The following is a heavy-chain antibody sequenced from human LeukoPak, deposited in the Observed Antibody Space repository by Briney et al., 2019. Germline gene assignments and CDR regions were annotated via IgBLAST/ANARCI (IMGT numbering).Heavy chain of an antibody. J-gene: IGHJ4*02. CDR1: GFTFTTYG. Sequence: GGSLRLSCTASGFTFTTYGLHWDRQAPGKGLEWVAVISYNGGYRHYADSVKGRFTISRDDSKNTLFLQMNSLRAEDTAVYYCARVSSSNYFDYWGQGTLVTVSS. D-gene: IGHD6-6*01. CDR2: ISYNGGYR. V-gene: IGHV3-33*05. CDR3: ARVSSSNYFDY.